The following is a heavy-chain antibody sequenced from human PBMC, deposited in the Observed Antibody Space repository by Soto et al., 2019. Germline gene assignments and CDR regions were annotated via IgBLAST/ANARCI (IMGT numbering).Heavy chain of an antibody. J-gene: IGHJ4*02. CDR3: AKEGGFGDGYNHYFDY. CDR2: ISQDGSNK. V-gene: IGHV3-30*18. Sequence: GGSLRLSCAASGFTFSSYGMHWVRQAPGKGLEWVAVISQDGSNKYYADSVKGRFTISRDNSKNTLYLQMNSLRAEDTAVYYCAKEGGFGDGYNHYFDYWGQGTLVTVSS. D-gene: IGHD5-12*01. CDR1: GFTFSSYG.